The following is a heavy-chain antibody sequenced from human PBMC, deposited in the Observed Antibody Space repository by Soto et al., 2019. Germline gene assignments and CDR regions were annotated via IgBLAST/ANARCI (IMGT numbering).Heavy chain of an antibody. J-gene: IGHJ4*02. CDR3: AREIWKSPYDFWSGYYSTFDY. Sequence: ASVKDCFKASGYTFTGYYMHLVRQAPGQGLEWMGWINPNSGGTNYAQKFQGWVTMTRDTSISTAYMELSRLRSDDTAVYYCAREIWKSPYDFWSGYYSTFDYWGQGTLVTAPQ. CDR2: INPNSGGT. CDR1: GYTFTGYY. V-gene: IGHV1-2*04. D-gene: IGHD3-3*01.